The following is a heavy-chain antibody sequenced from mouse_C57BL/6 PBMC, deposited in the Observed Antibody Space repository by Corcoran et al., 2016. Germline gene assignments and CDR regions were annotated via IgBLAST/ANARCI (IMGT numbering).Heavy chain of an antibody. CDR1: GYTFTDYY. D-gene: IGHD1-1*01. CDR3: ERYYGSIWYFDV. Sequence: EVQLQQSGPELVKPGASVKISCKASGYTFTDYYMNWVKQSHGKSLEWIGDINPNNGGTSYNQKFKGKATLTVDKSSSTAYMELRSLTSEDSAVYYCERYYGSIWYFDVWGTGTTVTVSS. J-gene: IGHJ1*03. V-gene: IGHV1-26*01. CDR2: INPNNGGT.